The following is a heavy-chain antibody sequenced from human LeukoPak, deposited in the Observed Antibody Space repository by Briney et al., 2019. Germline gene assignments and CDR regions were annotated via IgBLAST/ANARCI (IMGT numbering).Heavy chain of an antibody. D-gene: IGHD2-21*01. CDR1: GGSFSGYY. CDR2: IDHSGST. J-gene: IGHJ4*02. CDR3: ARGQYSV. Sequence: SETLSLTCAVYGGSFSGYYWSWIRQPPGKGLEWIGEIDHSGSTNYNPSLKRRVTISIDTSKNQFSLKLTSVTAADTAVYYCARGQYSVWGQGTLVTISS. V-gene: IGHV4-34*01.